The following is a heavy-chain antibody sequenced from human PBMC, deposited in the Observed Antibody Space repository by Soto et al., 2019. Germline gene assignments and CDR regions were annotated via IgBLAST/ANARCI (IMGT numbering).Heavy chain of an antibody. D-gene: IGHD3-16*02. CDR2: IKSKTDGGTT. CDR1: GFTFSNAW. Sequence: VQLVESGGGLVKPGGSLRLSCAASGFTFSNAWMSWVRQAPGKGLEWVGRIKSKTDGGTTDYAAPVKGRFTISRDDSKNTLYLQMNSLKTEDPAVYYCTTEGVMITFGGVIVIRAFDIWGQGTMVTVSS. CDR3: TTEGVMITFGGVIVIRAFDI. V-gene: IGHV3-15*01. J-gene: IGHJ3*02.